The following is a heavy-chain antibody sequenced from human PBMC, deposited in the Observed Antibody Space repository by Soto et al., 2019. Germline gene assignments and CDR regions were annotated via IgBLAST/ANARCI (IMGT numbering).Heavy chain of an antibody. V-gene: IGHV3-74*03. J-gene: IGHJ4*02. CDR2: INGDGSGT. CDR3: ARDFPGNGIDY. D-gene: IGHD1-1*01. Sequence: EVQLVESGGGLVQPGGSLRLSCAASGFTFSNNWMHWVRQTPGKGLVWVSHINGDGSGTTYADSVKGRFTISRDNAKNTVYLQINSLRVEDTAVYYCARDFPGNGIDYWGPGTLVTVSS. CDR1: GFTFSNNW.